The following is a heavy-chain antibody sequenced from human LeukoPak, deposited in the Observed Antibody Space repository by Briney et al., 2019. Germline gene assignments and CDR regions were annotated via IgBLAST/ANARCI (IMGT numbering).Heavy chain of an antibody. J-gene: IGHJ4*02. D-gene: IGHD3-22*01. CDR3: ARLLLGYYDSSAYWDY. Sequence: ASETLSLTCSVSGDSISSSSYYWGWIRQPPGKGLERIGSIYYSGHTYYNPSLQSRVTISVDTSRTQFSPRLSSVTATDTAVYYCARLLLGYYDSSAYWDYWGQGTLVTVSS. CDR2: IYYSGHT. V-gene: IGHV4-39*01. CDR1: GDSISSSSYY.